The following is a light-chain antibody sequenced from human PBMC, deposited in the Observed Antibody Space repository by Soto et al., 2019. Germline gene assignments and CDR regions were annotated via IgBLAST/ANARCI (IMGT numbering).Light chain of an antibody. Sequence: DIQMTQSPSSVSASVGDRVTITCRASQGISTWLAWYQQKPGKAPKLLIYGASSLQSGVPSRFSGSGSGTEFTLTISSLQPDDSATYYCQQYDSSSTFGGGTKVEIK. J-gene: IGKJ4*02. CDR1: QGISTW. CDR2: GAS. V-gene: IGKV1D-16*01. CDR3: QQYDSSST.